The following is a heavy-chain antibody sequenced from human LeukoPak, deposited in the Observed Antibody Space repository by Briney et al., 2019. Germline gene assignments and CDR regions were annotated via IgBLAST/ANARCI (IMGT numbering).Heavy chain of an antibody. J-gene: IGHJ4*02. V-gene: IGHV3-30*18. CDR3: AQGSRTAAL. Sequence: GQSLRLSCVASGFSFYSYDMQWVRQALGKSLESVAIILYDGRDKNYADSVQGRFTLSRDKSNNTVSMQLNSPRDEDTAFYRCAQGSRTAALWGQGVLVTVSS. D-gene: IGHD2-2*01. CDR2: ILYDGRDK. CDR1: GFSFYSYD.